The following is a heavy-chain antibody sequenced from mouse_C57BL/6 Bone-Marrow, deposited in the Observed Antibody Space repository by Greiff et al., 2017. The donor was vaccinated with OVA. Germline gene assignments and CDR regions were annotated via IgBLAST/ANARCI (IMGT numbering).Heavy chain of an antibody. CDR2: INSDGGRS. V-gene: IGHV5-2*01. CDR3: ARHYSNFYVDY. J-gene: IGHJ2*01. Sequence: VKLVESGGGLVQPGESLKLSCESNEYEFPSHDMSWVRTTPENMLELVAAINSDGGRSYYPDTMERRFIISRDNTKKTLYLQMSSLRSEDTDLDYCARHYSNFYVDYWGQGTTLTVSS. D-gene: IGHD2-5*01. CDR1: EYEFPSHD.